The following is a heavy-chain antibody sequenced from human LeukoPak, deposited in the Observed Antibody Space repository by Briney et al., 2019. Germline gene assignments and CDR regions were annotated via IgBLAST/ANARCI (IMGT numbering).Heavy chain of an antibody. CDR1: GGSISSGDYY. CDR2: IYYSGNT. V-gene: IGHV4-30-4*01. J-gene: IGHJ6*03. Sequence: SQTLSLTCTVSGGSISSGDYYWSWIRQPPEMGLEWIGYIYYSGNTYYNPSLKSRVIISVDMSKNQFSLKLSSVTAADTAVYYCARRVKYSSSIYYYYYYMDVWGKGTTVTVSS. CDR3: ARRVKYSSSIYYYYYYMDV. D-gene: IGHD6-6*01.